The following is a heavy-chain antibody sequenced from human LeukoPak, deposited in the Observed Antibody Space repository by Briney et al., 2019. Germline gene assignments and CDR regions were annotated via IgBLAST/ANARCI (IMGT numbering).Heavy chain of an antibody. Sequence: SETLSLTCTVSGGSVSSRSYYWSWIRQPPGKGLEWIGEINHSGSTNYNPSLKSRVSISVDSSKNQFSLKVSSVTAADTAVYYCARGSDTAAGLYWGQGTLVTVSS. CDR1: GGSVSSRSYY. CDR3: ARGSDTAAGLY. J-gene: IGHJ4*02. CDR2: INHSGST. V-gene: IGHV4-39*07. D-gene: IGHD6-13*01.